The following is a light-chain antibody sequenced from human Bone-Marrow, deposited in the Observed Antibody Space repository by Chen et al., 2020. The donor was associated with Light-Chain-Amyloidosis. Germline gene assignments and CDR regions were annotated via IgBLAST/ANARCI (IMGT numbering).Light chain of an antibody. Sequence: QSALTQPASVSGSPGQSISISCTGTSSDVGGYNYVSWYQQHPGKAPKLVIFNVSYRPSGIYNRFSGSKSGNTASLTISGLQAEDEADYYCSSYTRSSTWLFGGGTRLTVL. J-gene: IGLJ3*02. CDR2: NVS. CDR3: SSYTRSSTWL. V-gene: IGLV2-14*03. CDR1: SSDVGGYNY.